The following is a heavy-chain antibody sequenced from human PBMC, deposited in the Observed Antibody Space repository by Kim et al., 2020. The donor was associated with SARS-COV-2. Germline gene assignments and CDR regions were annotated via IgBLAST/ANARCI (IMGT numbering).Heavy chain of an antibody. J-gene: IGHJ4*02. CDR3: ARETSTAYFDY. V-gene: IGHV3-11*06. CDR2: T. Sequence: TNSTKTVKVRFIIPRDNAKNSVFLQMDSLRGEDTAVYYCARETSTAYFDYWGQGTLVTVSS. D-gene: IGHD4-17*01.